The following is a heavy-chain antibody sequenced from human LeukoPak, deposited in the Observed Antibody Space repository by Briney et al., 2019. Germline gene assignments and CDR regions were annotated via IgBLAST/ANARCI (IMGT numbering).Heavy chain of an antibody. J-gene: IGHJ6*03. CDR1: GDSFSWHY. CDR2: INQRGTT. V-gene: IGHV4-34*01. D-gene: IGHD3-3*02. Sequence: SETLSLTCAVYGDSFSWHYWSWIRQPQGKGMEWIGEINQRGTTTYNPSLKSRLTISMDTSRNQYFLNLDSVTAADTAIYYCARPGIRDYFYYMDVWGEGTPVTVSS. CDR3: ARPGIRDYFYYMDV.